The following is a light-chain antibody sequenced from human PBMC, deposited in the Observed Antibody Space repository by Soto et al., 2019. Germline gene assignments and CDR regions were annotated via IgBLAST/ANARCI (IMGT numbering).Light chain of an antibody. CDR1: QSISSY. V-gene: IGKV1-39*01. Sequence: DIQMTQSPSSLSASVGDRVTITCRASQSISSYLNWYQQKPGKAPKLLIYAASSLQSGVLSRFSGSGSGTDFTLTISSLQPEEFATYYCQQSYSTLFSYGPGTKVDIK. CDR2: AAS. J-gene: IGKJ3*01. CDR3: QQSYSTLFS.